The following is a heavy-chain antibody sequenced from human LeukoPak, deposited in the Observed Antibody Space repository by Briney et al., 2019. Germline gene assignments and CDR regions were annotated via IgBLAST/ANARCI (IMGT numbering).Heavy chain of an antibody. CDR3: ARDPQLFYD. V-gene: IGHV3-11*01. CDR2: ISSSRSTI. Sequence: PGGPLRLSCGAPGFTLRDYYMSWGRQAPGKGLEWVSYISSSRSTIYYADSLKGRFPISRDNAKNSLYLQMHSLRAEATAVYYCARDPQLFYDGGQGTLVTVSS. D-gene: IGHD3-10*01. CDR1: GFTLRDYY. J-gene: IGHJ4*02.